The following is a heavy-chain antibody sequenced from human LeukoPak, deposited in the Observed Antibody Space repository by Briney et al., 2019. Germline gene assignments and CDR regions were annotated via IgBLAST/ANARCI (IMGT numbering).Heavy chain of an antibody. CDR2: ISYDGSNK. D-gene: IGHD3-10*01. CDR3: SIDSGSYYNSLWAYFDY. J-gene: IGHJ4*02. CDR1: GFTFSSYA. Sequence: GGSLRLSCAASGFTFSSYAMHWVRQAPGKGLEWVAVISYDGSNKYYADSVKGRFTISRDNSKNTLYLQMNSLRAEDTAVYYCSIDSGSYYNSLWAYFDYWGQGTLVTVSS. V-gene: IGHV3-30*04.